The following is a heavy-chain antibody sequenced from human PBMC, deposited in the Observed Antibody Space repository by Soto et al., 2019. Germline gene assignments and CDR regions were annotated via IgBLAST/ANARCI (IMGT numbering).Heavy chain of an antibody. D-gene: IGHD1-26*01. CDR1: GFGLSGHA. J-gene: IGHJ6*02. CDR2: ISYNGNKK. CDR3: ARESPASTTLSCGYGMDV. V-gene: IGHV3-30-3*01. Sequence: PGGSLRLSCAASGFGLSGHAMHWVRQAPGKGLEWVAVISYNGNKKYYAASVGGRFTISRDNSQTTLYLQMDSLRGEDMAIYYCARESPASTTLSCGYGMDVWGPGTTVTVSS.